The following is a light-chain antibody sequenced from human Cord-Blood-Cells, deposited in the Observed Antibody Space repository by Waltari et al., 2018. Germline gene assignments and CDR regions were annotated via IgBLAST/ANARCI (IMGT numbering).Light chain of an antibody. Sequence: EIVLTQSPATLSVSPGDRATLSCRASQSVSSYLAWYQQKPGQAPRLLIYDASNRATGIPARFSGSGSGTDFTLTISSLEPEDFAVYYCQQRSNWPWTFGQGTKVEIK. CDR1: QSVSSY. CDR3: QQRSNWPWT. J-gene: IGKJ1*01. CDR2: DAS. V-gene: IGKV3-11*01.